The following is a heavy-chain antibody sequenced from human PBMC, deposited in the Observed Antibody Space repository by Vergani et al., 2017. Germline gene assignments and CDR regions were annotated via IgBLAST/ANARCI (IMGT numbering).Heavy chain of an antibody. CDR3: AREVVTMVRGVIVYWFYP. CDR1: GGPISSYY. D-gene: IGHD3-10*01. Sequence: QVQLQESGPGLVKPSETLSLTCTVSGGPISSYYWSWIRQPPGKGLEWIGYIYYSGSTNYNPSLKSRVTIPVDTSKNQFSLKLSSVTAADTAVYYCAREVVTMVRGVIVYWFYPWGQGTLVTVSS. V-gene: IGHV4-59*01. J-gene: IGHJ5*02. CDR2: IYYSGST.